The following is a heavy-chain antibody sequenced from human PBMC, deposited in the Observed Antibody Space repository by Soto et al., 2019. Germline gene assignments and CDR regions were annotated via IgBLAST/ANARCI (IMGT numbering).Heavy chain of an antibody. CDR3: ARSSGWYFSGFDP. D-gene: IGHD6-19*01. Sequence: SSETLYLTCTVSGGSISSSSYYWGWIRQPPGKGLEWIGSIYYSGGTYYNPSPKSRVTISVDTSKNQFSLKLSSVTAADTAVYYCARSSGWYFSGFDPWGQGTLVTVSS. V-gene: IGHV4-39*01. CDR1: GGSISSSSYY. J-gene: IGHJ5*02. CDR2: IYYSGGT.